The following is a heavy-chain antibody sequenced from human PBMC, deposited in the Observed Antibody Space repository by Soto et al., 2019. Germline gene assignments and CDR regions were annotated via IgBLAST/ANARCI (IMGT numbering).Heavy chain of an antibody. CDR3: ARVPIGYCSGGSCYSDYYYYGMDV. V-gene: IGHV1-69*06. CDR2: IIPIFGTA. J-gene: IGHJ6*02. Sequence: QVQLVQSGAEVKKPGSSVKVSCKASGGTFSSYAISWVRQAPGQGLEWMGGIIPIFGTANYAQKFQGRVTITANKSTSTAYMELSSLRSEDTAVYYCARVPIGYCSGGSCYSDYYYYGMDVWGQGNTVTVSS. D-gene: IGHD2-15*01. CDR1: GGTFSSYA.